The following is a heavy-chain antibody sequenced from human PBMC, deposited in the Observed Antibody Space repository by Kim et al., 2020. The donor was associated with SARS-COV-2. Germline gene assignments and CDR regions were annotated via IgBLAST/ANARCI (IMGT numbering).Heavy chain of an antibody. CDR2: LSSNSAYV. CDR3: VREARYSRLSSGDYYDY. CDR1: GFIFGRYT. V-gene: IGHV3-21*03. J-gene: IGHJ4*02. D-gene: IGHD6-19*01. Sequence: GGSLRLSCEASGFIFGRYTMNWVRQAPGKGLEWVSSLSSNSAYVYHADSLAGRLSISRDNARDTLFLQMDRLRAEDTGVYYCVREARYSRLSSGDYYDYWGKGTLVTVSS.